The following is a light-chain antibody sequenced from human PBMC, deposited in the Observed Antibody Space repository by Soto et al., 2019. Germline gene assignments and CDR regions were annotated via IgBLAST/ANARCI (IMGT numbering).Light chain of an antibody. CDR3: QQYGSSPRT. CDR1: QSVSNNY. V-gene: IGKV3-20*01. J-gene: IGKJ1*01. Sequence: EVVMTQSAFTLSVSPGDRATLSCRASQSVSNNYLAWYQQKPGQAPRLLIYGASNRATGIPDRFSGSGSGTDFNLIISRLETEDFAVYYCQQYGSSPRTFGQGTKVDIK. CDR2: GAS.